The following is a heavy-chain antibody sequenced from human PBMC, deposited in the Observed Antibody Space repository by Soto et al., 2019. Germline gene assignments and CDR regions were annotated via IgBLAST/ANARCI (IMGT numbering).Heavy chain of an antibody. CDR1: GFIFSSYG. CDR2: ISYDGSNQ. V-gene: IGHV3-30*18. CDR3: ANPLYGSGSYSSPMDV. D-gene: IGHD3-10*01. J-gene: IGHJ6*02. Sequence: QVQLVESGGGVVQPGRSLSLSCAASGFIFSSYGMHWVRQAPGEGLEWVALISYDGSNQYYADPVKGRFTISRDISKNSLCLRMNSLRVEDTAVYYCANPLYGSGSYSSPMDVWGQGTTVAVSS.